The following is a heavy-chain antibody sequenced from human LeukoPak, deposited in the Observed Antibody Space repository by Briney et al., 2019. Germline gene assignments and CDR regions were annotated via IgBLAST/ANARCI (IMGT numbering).Heavy chain of an antibody. CDR2: INIGGSHI. J-gene: IGHJ6*02. CDR1: GFTFSSYS. V-gene: IGHV3-21*01. D-gene: IGHD6-13*01. Sequence: GGSLRLSCAASGFTFSSYSMNWVRQAPGKGLEWVSSINIGGSHIYYADSVKGRLTISRDNAKNSLYLQMNSLRAEDTAVYYCAREMVAAAGNYYYYYGMDVWGQGTTVTVSS. CDR3: AREMVAAAGNYYYYYGMDV.